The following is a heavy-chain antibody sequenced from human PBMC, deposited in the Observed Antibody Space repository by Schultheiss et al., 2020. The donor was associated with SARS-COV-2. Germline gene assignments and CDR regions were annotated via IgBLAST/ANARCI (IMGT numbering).Heavy chain of an antibody. CDR2: IIPIFGTA. J-gene: IGHJ4*02. Sequence: ASVKVSCKASGYTFSDYYMHWVRQAPGQGLEWMGGIIPIFGTANYAQKLQGRVTMTTDTSTSTAYMELRSLRSDDTAVYFCASGPGRDFRFDYWGQGTLVTVSS. V-gene: IGHV1-18*04. CDR3: ASGPGRDFRFDY. D-gene: IGHD3-16*01. CDR1: GYTFSDYY.